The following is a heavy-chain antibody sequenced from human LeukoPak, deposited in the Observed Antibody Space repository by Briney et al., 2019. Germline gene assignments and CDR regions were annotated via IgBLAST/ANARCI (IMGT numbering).Heavy chain of an antibody. J-gene: IGHJ4*02. V-gene: IGHV3-21*01. CDR1: GFTFSSYS. CDR3: ARILDSAWGELGY. Sequence: GGSLRLSCAASGFTFSSYSMNWVRQAPGKGLEWVSSITSSSSYIYYADSVKGRFTISRDNAKNSLYLQMNSLRAEDTAVYYCARILDSAWGELGYWGQGTLVTVSS. CDR2: ITSSSSYI. D-gene: IGHD6-19*01.